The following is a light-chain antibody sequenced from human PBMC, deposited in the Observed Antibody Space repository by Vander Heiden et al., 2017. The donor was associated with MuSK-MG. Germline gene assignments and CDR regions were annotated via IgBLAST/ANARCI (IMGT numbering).Light chain of an antibody. CDR3: QQRSKWPPLT. CDR1: QCVSRH. J-gene: IGKJ4*01. CDR2: DAS. V-gene: IGKV3-11*01. Sequence: DIVLTPSPATLSLSPAERATLHCRASQCVSRHLAWYPQTPAQAPRLLFYDASNRATGIPARFSGSGSGTDFTLTISSLEPEDVAVYCYQQRSKWPPLTFGGGTKVEIK.